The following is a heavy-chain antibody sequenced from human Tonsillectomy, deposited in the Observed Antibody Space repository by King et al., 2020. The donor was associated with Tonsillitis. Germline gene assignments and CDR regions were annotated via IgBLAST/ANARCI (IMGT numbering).Heavy chain of an antibody. Sequence: VQLVESGGGLVQPVGSLRLSCAASGFTFSTYAMSWVRQAPGKGLEWVSAISGSGGSTYYADSVKGRFTLSRDNSKNTLYLQMNSLRAEDTAVYYCAKGDEYSGSSTFDYWGQGTLVTVSS. V-gene: IGHV3-23*04. CDR3: AKGDEYSGSSTFDY. CDR1: GFTFSTYA. CDR2: ISGSGGST. D-gene: IGHD6-6*01. J-gene: IGHJ4*02.